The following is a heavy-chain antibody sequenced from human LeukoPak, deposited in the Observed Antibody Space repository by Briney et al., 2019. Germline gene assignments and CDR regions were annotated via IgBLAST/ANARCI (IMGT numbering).Heavy chain of an antibody. J-gene: IGHJ6*03. CDR2: IKQDGSEK. D-gene: IGHD3-22*01. V-gene: IGHV3-7*01. CDR3: ARVSYYDSSGYYPAYYYYYYMDV. Sequence: GGSLRLSCAASGFTFSSYWMSWVRQAPGKGLEWVANIKQDGSEKYYVDSVKGRFTISRDNAKNSLYLQMNSLRAEDTAVYYCARVSYYDSSGYYPAYYYYYYMDVWGKGTTVTVS. CDR1: GFTFSSYW.